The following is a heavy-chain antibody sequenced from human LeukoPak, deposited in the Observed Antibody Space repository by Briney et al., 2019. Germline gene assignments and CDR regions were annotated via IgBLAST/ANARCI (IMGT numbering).Heavy chain of an antibody. V-gene: IGHV3-7*01. J-gene: IGHJ5*02. CDR3: AQLNTNWFDP. D-gene: IGHD5-24*01. CDR1: GGSVSSYY. Sequence: ETLSLTCTFSGGSVSSYYWSWVRQAPGKGLEWVANIKQDGSEKNYVDSMKGRFTISRDNAKNSLYLQMNSLRAEDTAVYYCAQLNTNWFDPWGQGTLVTVSS. CDR2: IKQDGSEK.